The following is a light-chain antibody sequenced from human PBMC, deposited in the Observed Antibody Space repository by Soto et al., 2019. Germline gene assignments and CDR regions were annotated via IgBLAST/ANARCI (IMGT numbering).Light chain of an antibody. J-gene: IGLJ3*02. CDR1: NSDIGAYKY. Sequence: QSVLTQPASVSRSPGQSITISCTGTNSDIGAYKYVSWYQQYPGKAPKLIIYEVINRPSGVSNRFSGSKSANSASLTISGLQAEDESHYYCSSYTTSNSWVFGGGTKLTVL. CDR2: EVI. V-gene: IGLV2-14*01. CDR3: SSYTTSNSWV.